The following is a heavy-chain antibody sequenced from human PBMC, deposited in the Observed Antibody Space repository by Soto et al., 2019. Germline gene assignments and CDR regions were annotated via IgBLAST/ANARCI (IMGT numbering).Heavy chain of an antibody. CDR3: ARGLITGSHYSGGWYYFDS. CDR2: IYDSGSA. CDR1: GGSVYSDGYY. V-gene: IGHV4-39*07. J-gene: IGHJ4*02. D-gene: IGHD6-19*01. Sequence: PSETLSLTCTVSGGSVYSDGYYWGWIRQSPGKGLEWIGNIYDSGSASYNPSLKSRVTISVHTSNSQFSLELSSVTAADTAVYYCARGLITGSHYSGGWYYFDSWGQGTQVTVSS.